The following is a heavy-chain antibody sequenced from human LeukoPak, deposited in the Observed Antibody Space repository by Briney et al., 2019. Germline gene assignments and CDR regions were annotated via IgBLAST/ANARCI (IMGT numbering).Heavy chain of an antibody. D-gene: IGHD5-12*01. V-gene: IGHV1-18*01. CDR1: VYTFTSYG. CDR3: ARDRGYSGYDYYYYGMDV. CDR2: ISSYNGNT. Sequence: SSVKVSCKASVYTFTSYGISWVRQAPGQGLEGMGWISSYNGNTNYAQKLQGRVTMTTDTSASTAYMELRSLRSDDTAVYYCARDRGYSGYDYYYYGMDVWGQGTTVTVSS. J-gene: IGHJ6*02.